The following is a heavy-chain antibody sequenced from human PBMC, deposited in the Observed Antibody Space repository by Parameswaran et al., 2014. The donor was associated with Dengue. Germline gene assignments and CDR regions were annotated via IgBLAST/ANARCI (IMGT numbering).Heavy chain of an antibody. CDR2: ISYDGSNK. CDR3: ARGGAVTMVRGVIKSLSWFDP. V-gene: IGHV3-30-3*01. J-gene: IGHJ5*02. Sequence: VRQAPGKGLEWVAVISYDGSNKYYADSVKGRFTISRDNSKNTLYLQMNSLRAEDTAVYYCARGGAVTMVRGVIKSLSWFDPWGQGTLVTVSS. D-gene: IGHD3-10*01.